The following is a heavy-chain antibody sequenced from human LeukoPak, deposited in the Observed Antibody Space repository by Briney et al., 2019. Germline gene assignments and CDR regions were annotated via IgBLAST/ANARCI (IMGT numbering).Heavy chain of an antibody. D-gene: IGHD4-11*01. CDR2: IYYSGST. Sequence: SETLSLTCTVSGGSISSYYWSWIRQPPGKGLEWIGYIYYSGSTNYNPSLKSRVTISVDTSKNQFSLKMSSVTAADTAVYYCARDADYNFDYWGQGTLVTVSS. J-gene: IGHJ4*02. CDR3: ARDADYNFDY. CDR1: GGSISSYY. V-gene: IGHV4-59*01.